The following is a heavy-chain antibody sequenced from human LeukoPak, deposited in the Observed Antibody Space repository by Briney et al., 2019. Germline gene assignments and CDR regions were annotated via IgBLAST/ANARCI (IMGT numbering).Heavy chain of an antibody. CDR1: GGSISSSSYY. Sequence: SETLSLTCTVSGGSISSSSYYWGWIRQPPGKGLEWIGSIYYSGSTYYNPSLKSRVTISVDTSKNQFSLKLSSVTAADTAIYYCGKTDIYFNPIDYWSPGSLVTVSS. CDR2: IYYSGST. V-gene: IGHV4-39*07. D-gene: IGHD3-10*01. J-gene: IGHJ4*02. CDR3: GKTDIYFNPIDY.